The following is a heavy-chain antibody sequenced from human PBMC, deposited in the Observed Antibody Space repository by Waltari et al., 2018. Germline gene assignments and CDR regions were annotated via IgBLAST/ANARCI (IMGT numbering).Heavy chain of an antibody. Sequence: QVQLQESAPGLVTPSATLSFTCTVSGGSISTYYWSWIRQPAGKGREWIGRIYTSGSTNYNPSLKSRVTMSVDTSKNQFYLKLSSVTAADTAVDYCARGRVVGAATDYYYYYGMDVWGQGTTVTVSS. CDR1: GGSISTYY. J-gene: IGHJ6*02. V-gene: IGHV4-4*07. CDR2: IYTSGST. D-gene: IGHD2-15*01. CDR3: ARGRVVGAATDYYYYYGMDV.